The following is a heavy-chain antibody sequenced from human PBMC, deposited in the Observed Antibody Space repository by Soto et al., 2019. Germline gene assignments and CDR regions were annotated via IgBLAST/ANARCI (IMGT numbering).Heavy chain of an antibody. J-gene: IGHJ6*02. CDR2: IIPIFGTA. CDR3: ARAVEGYYGSGSYKDYYYYGMDV. Sequence: SVKVSCKASGGTFSSYAISWVRQAPGQGLEWMGGIIPIFGTANYAQKFQGRVTITADESTSTAYMELSSLRSEDTAVYYYARAVEGYYGSGSYKDYYYYGMDVWGQGTTVTVSS. CDR1: GGTFSSYA. D-gene: IGHD3-10*01. V-gene: IGHV1-69*13.